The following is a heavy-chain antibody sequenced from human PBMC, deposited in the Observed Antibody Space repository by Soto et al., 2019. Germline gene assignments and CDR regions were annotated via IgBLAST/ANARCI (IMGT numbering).Heavy chain of an antibody. V-gene: IGHV4-34*01. Sequence: SETLSLTCAVYVVPFSGYYWSLIRQSPGKGLEWIGEINHSGNTNYNPSLKSRVTMLVDTSKNKFSLSLSSVTAADTAVYYCSNLIVFHSIYHHDYWGHGTMVTFSS. CDR3: SNLIVFHSIYHHDY. J-gene: IGHJ4*01. CDR2: INHSGNT. CDR1: VVPFSGYY. D-gene: IGHD2-15*01.